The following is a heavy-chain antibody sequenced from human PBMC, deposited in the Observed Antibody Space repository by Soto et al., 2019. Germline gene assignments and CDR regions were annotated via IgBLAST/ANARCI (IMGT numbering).Heavy chain of an antibody. CDR3: AKHYSNYGYYYYGMDV. D-gene: IGHD4-4*01. Sequence: GGSLRLSCAASGFTFSSYAMSWVRQAPGKGLEWVSAISGSGGGTYYADSVKGRFTISRDNSKNTLYLQMNSLRAEDTAVYYCAKHYSNYGYYYYGMDVWGQGTTVTVSS. J-gene: IGHJ6*02. CDR2: ISGSGGGT. CDR1: GFTFSSYA. V-gene: IGHV3-23*01.